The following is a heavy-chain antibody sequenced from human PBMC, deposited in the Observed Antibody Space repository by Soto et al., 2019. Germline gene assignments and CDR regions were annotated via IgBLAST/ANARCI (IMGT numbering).Heavy chain of an antibody. D-gene: IGHD2-21*02. CDR2: IIPILGTA. Sequence: SVKVSCKASGGTFSSYAISWVRQAPGQGLEWMGGIIPILGTANYAQKFQGRVTITADESTSTAYMELSSLRSEDTAVYYCARATYCGGDCYSSYYYGMDVWGQGTTVTVSS. J-gene: IGHJ6*02. CDR1: GGTFSSYA. V-gene: IGHV1-69*13. CDR3: ARATYCGGDCYSSYYYGMDV.